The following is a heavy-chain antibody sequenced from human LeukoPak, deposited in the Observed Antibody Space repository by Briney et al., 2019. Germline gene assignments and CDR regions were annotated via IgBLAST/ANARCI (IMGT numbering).Heavy chain of an antibody. CDR1: GYTFTSYG. CDR3: ARWGRYCSSTSCQFSGFDP. Sequence: ASVKASCKASGYTFTSYGISWVRQAPGQGLEWMGWISAYNGNTNYAQKLQGRVTMTTDTSTSTAYMELRSLRSDDTAVYYCARWGRYCSSTSCQFSGFDPWGQGTLVTVSS. D-gene: IGHD2-2*01. V-gene: IGHV1-18*01. J-gene: IGHJ5*02. CDR2: ISAYNGNT.